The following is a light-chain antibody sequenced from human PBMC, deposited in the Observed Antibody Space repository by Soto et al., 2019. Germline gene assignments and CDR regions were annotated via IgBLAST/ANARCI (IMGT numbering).Light chain of an antibody. CDR3: QQYGSSPRT. J-gene: IGKJ1*01. Sequence: EIVMPESPATLSVSPAQSATLSCRSRQSISSNLVCYQQKPGQAPRLLIYGASTRATGIPDRRSGSGSGTDFTLTISRLEPEDFAVYYCQQYGSSPRTFGQGTKVDIK. CDR1: QSISSN. V-gene: IGKV3-20*01. CDR2: GAS.